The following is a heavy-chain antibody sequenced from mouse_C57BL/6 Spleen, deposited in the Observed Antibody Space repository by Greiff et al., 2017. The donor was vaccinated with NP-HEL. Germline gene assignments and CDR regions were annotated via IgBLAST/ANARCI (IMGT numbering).Heavy chain of an antibody. J-gene: IGHJ4*01. CDR1: GFSLTSYG. CDR2: IWSGGST. Sequence: VKLMESGPGLVQPSQSLSITCTVSGFSLTSYGVHWVRQSPGKGLEWLGVIWSGGSTDYNAAFISRLSISKDNSKSQVFFKMNSLQADDTAIYYCARNPTTMVTAYAMDYWGQGTSVTVSS. D-gene: IGHD2-2*01. CDR3: ARNPTTMVTAYAMDY. V-gene: IGHV2-2*01.